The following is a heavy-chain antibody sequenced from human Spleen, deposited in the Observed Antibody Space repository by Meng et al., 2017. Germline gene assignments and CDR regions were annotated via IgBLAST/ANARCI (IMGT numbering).Heavy chain of an antibody. D-gene: IGHD2-21*02. Sequence: LRLTCAVSGYSISSGYNWGWIRQPPGKGLEWIGSLYHSGNTYYNPSLTSRVTISADTSKNHFSLKLSSVTAADTAVYYCARGAVVTLIFYHAMDVWGQGTTVTVSS. CDR1: GYSISSGYN. V-gene: IGHV4-38-2*01. CDR2: LYHSGNT. J-gene: IGHJ6*02. CDR3: ARGAVVTLIFYHAMDV.